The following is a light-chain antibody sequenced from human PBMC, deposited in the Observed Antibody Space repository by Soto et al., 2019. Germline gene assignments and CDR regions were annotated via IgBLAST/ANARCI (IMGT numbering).Light chain of an antibody. CDR3: QHYSNWPPT. Sequence: EMVMTQSPAILSVSPGERVTLSCRASESVHRNLAWYQQKPGQGPSLLIYYASTRATGVPDRFTGSGSGTEVTLTISSLQSEDFGVYHCQHYSNWPPTFGPGTKVEIK. V-gene: IGKV3-15*01. CDR2: YAS. CDR1: ESVHRN. J-gene: IGKJ3*01.